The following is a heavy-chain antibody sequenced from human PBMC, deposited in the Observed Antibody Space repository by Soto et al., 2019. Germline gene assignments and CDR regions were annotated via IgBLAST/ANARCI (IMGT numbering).Heavy chain of an antibody. D-gene: IGHD2-15*01. CDR1: GYTFTSYY. CDR3: ARGGCSGGSCYPPGYYYYMDV. J-gene: IGHJ6*03. V-gene: IGHV1-46*03. Sequence: QVQLVQSGAEVKKPGASVKVSCKASGYTFTSYYMHWVRQAPGQGLEWMGIINPSGGSTSYAQKFQGRVTMTRDTSTSTVYMELSSLRSEDTAVYYCARGGCSGGSCYPPGYYYYMDVWGKGTTVTVSS. CDR2: INPSGGST.